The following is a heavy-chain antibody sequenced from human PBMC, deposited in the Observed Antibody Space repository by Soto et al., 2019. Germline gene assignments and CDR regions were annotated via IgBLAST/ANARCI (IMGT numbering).Heavy chain of an antibody. V-gene: IGHV1-18*01. CDR1: GYTFTSYG. Sequence: ASVKVSCTASGYTFTSYGISWVRQAPGQGLEWMGWISAYNGNTNYAQKLQGRVTMTTDTSTSTAYMELRSLRSDDTAVYYCARDFSPDGSGIPDYWGQGTLVTVSS. CDR3: ARDFSPDGSGIPDY. CDR2: ISAYNGNT. D-gene: IGHD3-10*01. J-gene: IGHJ4*02.